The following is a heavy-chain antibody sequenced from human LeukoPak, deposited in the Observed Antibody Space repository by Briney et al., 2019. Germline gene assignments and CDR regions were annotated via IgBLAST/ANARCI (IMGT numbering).Heavy chain of an antibody. CDR3: GRGFYYGMDV. J-gene: IGHJ6*02. CDR2: INIDGGIT. V-gene: IGHV3-74*01. CDR1: GFTFISYW. Sequence: GGSLRLSCAASGFTFISYWMHWVRQAPGKGLVWVSRINIDGGITSYADSVKGRFTISIDNAKNTLYLRKNSLRAEDTAVYYCGRGFYYGMDVWGQGTTVTVSS.